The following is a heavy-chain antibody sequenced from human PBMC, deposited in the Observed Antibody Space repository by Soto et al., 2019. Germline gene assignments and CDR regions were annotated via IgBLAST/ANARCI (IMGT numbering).Heavy chain of an antibody. CDR1: GYRFTSYG. Sequence: QVQLVQSGAEVKNPGASVKVSCKASGYRFTSYGIGWVRQDPGQGLEWMGWINAYNGNTNYAQNLQGRVTLTTDTTASTAYMELRSLRTNDTTVHYCAIVDVDVTPSPQDVWGQGTTVPVSS. J-gene: IGHJ6*02. CDR3: AIVDVDVTPSPQDV. CDR2: INAYNGNT. V-gene: IGHV1-18*01. D-gene: IGHD2-2*03.